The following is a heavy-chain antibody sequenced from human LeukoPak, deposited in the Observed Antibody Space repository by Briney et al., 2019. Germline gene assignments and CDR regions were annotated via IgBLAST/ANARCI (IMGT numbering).Heavy chain of an antibody. CDR3: ARGPAGYCPSASCHHYFDR. CDR1: SESFIGYS. D-gene: IGHD2-2*03. J-gene: IGHJ4*02. CDR2: INDSGRT. Sequence: SETLSLTCAVYSESFIGYSYIWIRQPPGKGLDWIRKINDSGRTSYNPSLKSRVTISIDTSKNQFSLNLHSVTAADTAVYYCARGPAGYCPSASCHHYFDRWAQGTLVTVSS. V-gene: IGHV4-34*01.